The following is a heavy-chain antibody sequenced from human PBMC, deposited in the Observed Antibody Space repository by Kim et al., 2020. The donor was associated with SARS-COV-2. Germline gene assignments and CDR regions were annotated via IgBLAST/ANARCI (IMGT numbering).Heavy chain of an antibody. V-gene: IGHV3-9*01. CDR3: AKARLTDSNWFDP. Sequence: YAHSVKRRFTISREKAKNSLYLQMNSLGEEDTALYCWAKARLTDSNWFDPWGQGTLVTVSS. D-gene: IGHD6-25*01. J-gene: IGHJ5*02.